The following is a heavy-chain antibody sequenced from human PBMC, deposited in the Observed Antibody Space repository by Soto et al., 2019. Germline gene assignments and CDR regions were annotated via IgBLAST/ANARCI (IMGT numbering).Heavy chain of an antibody. Sequence: VKVSCKASGGTFSSYAISWVRQAPGQGLEWMGGIIPIFGTANYAQKFQGRVTITADESTSTAYMELSSLRSEDTAVYYCARRPYGDYGDYFNCFDPWGQGTLVTVSS. J-gene: IGHJ5*02. D-gene: IGHD4-17*01. CDR2: IIPIFGTA. CDR1: GGTFSSYA. V-gene: IGHV1-69*01. CDR3: ARRPYGDYGDYFNCFDP.